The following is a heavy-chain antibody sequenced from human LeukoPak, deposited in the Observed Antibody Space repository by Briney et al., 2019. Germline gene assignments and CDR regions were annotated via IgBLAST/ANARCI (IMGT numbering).Heavy chain of an antibody. V-gene: IGHV3-74*01. J-gene: IGHJ4*02. CDR3: AKDHYWSIDY. CDR1: GFTFSSYG. CDR2: IKGDGIST. Sequence: GGSLRLSCAASGFTFSSYGMHWVRHAPGQGLVWVSRIKGDGISTNYADSVKGRFTISRDIAKNTLYLQMNSLRAEDTGVYYCAKDHYWSIDYWGRGTLVTVSS. D-gene: IGHD3-3*01.